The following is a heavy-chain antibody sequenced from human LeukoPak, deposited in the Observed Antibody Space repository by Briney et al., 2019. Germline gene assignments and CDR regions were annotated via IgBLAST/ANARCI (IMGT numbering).Heavy chain of an antibody. Sequence: GGSLRLSCAASGFTFSDYYMSWIRQAPVKGLEWVSYISSSGSTIYYADSVKGRFTISRDNAKNSLYLQMNSLRAEDTAVYYCAGARLWFGELLYGYYYGMDVWGQGTTVTVSS. V-gene: IGHV3-11*01. CDR2: ISSSGSTI. CDR3: AGARLWFGELLYGYYYGMDV. J-gene: IGHJ6*02. D-gene: IGHD3-10*01. CDR1: GFTFSDYY.